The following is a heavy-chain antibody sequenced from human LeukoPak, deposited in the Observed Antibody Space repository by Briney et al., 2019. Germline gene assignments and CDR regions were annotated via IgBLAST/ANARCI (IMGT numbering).Heavy chain of an antibody. CDR1: GYSFISYG. V-gene: IGHV1-18*01. CDR3: ERAPNSQSPTDY. J-gene: IGHJ4*02. Sequence: ASVKVSCKASGYSFISYGINWVRQAPGQGLEWMGWISGSNGKTNSAQNVQGRVTMTTDTSTSTAYMELRSLRSDDTAVYYCERAPNSQSPTDYWGQGTLVTVSS. D-gene: IGHD1-1*01. CDR2: ISGSNGKT.